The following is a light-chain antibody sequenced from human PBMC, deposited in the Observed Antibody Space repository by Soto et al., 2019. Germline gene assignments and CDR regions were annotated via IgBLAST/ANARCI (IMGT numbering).Light chain of an antibody. CDR1: SSDVGGYNY. CDR2: EVS. J-gene: IGLJ1*01. Sequence: QSALAQPPSASGSPGQSVTISCTGTSSDVGGYNYVSWYQQHPDKAPKLMIYEVSKRPSGVPDRFSGSKSGNTAPLTVSGLQAEDEADYYCSSYTGSNNYVFGSGTKLTVL. V-gene: IGLV2-8*01. CDR3: SSYTGSNNYV.